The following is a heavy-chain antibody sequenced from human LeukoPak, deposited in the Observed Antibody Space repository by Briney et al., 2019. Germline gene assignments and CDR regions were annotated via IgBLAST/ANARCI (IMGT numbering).Heavy chain of an antibody. CDR1: GGSISSYY. CDR2: IYYSGST. CDR3: ARVRYSGYEFDY. V-gene: IGHV4-59*01. Sequence: SETLSLTCTVSGGSISSYYWSWIRQPPGKGLEGIGHIYYSGSTNYNPSLKSRVTISVDTSKNQFSLKLSSVTAADTAVYYCARVRYSGYEFDYWGQGTLVTVSS. D-gene: IGHD5-12*01. J-gene: IGHJ4*02.